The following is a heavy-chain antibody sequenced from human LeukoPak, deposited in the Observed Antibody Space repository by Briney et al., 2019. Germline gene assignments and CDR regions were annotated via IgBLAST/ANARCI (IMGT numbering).Heavy chain of an antibody. D-gene: IGHD2-15*01. V-gene: IGHV4-4*07. CDR1: GGSISSHY. J-gene: IGHJ4*02. CDR3: ARGSPSGASYFNY. CDR2: IYTSGST. Sequence: SETLSLTCTVSGGSISSHYWSWIRQPAGKGREWIRRIYTSGSTYYNPSLKSRVSMSVDTSKAQFSLKLSSVTAADTAVYYCARGSPSGASYFNYWGQGSLVTVSS.